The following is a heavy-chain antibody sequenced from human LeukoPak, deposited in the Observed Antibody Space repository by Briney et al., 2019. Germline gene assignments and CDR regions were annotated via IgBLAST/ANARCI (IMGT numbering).Heavy chain of an antibody. CDR3: ARAGSYYDSSGYDAFDI. CDR1: GYTFTGYY. CDR2: INPNSGGT. Sequence: ASVKVSCKASGYTFTGYYMHWVRQAPGQGLEWMGRINPNSGGTNYAQKFQGRDTMTRDTSISTAYMELSRLRSDDTAVYYCARAGSYYDSSGYDAFDIWGQGTMVTVSS. V-gene: IGHV1-2*06. D-gene: IGHD3-22*01. J-gene: IGHJ3*02.